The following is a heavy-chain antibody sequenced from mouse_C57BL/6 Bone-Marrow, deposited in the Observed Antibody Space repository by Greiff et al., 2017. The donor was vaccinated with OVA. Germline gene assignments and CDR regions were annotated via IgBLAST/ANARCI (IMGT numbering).Heavy chain of an antibody. Sequence: QVQLQQPGAELVMPGASVKLSCKASGYTFTSYWMHWVKQRPGQGLEWIREIDPSDSYTNYNQKFKGKSTLTVDKSSSTAYMQLSSLTSEDSAVYYCARAGRYDYDGGGYYYAMDYWGQGTSVTVSS. CDR3: ARAGRYDYDGGGYYYAMDY. D-gene: IGHD2-4*01. V-gene: IGHV1-69*01. J-gene: IGHJ4*01. CDR2: IDPSDSYT. CDR1: GYTFTSYW.